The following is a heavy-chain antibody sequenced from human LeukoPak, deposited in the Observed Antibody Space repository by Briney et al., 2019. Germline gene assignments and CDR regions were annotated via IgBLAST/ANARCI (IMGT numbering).Heavy chain of an antibody. CDR2: IGASGGST. CDR1: GFTFSSYG. V-gene: IGHV3-23*01. Sequence: GGSLRLSCAASGFTFSSYGMHWVRQAPGKGLEWVASIGASGGSTYYGDSVKGRYTISRDNSKNTLYLQMNSLRAEDTAVYYCAKLDPFGSGSYTGCWGQGTLVTVSS. D-gene: IGHD3-10*01. CDR3: AKLDPFGSGSYTGC. J-gene: IGHJ4*02.